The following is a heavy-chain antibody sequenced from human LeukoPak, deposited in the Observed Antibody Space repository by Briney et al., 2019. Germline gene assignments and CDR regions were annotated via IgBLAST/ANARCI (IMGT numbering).Heavy chain of an antibody. Sequence: GGSLRLSCAASGFTVSSNYMSWVRQAPGKGLEWVSVIYSGGSTYYADSVKGRFTISRDNSKNTLYLQMNSLRAEDTAVYYCARSLWSGFYYYYYMDVRGKGTTVTVSS. V-gene: IGHV3-53*01. CDR1: GFTVSSNY. J-gene: IGHJ6*03. D-gene: IGHD3-3*01. CDR3: ARSLWSGFYYYYYMDV. CDR2: IYSGGST.